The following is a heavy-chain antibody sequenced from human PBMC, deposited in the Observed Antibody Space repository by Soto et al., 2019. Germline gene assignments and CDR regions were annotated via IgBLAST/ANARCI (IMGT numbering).Heavy chain of an antibody. CDR1: GGSISSYY. CDR3: ARVHCGGDCYDYYYYGMDV. V-gene: IGHV4-59*01. J-gene: IGHJ6*02. Sequence: QVQLQESGPGLVKPSETLSLTCTVSGGSISSYYWSWIRQPPGKGLEWIGYIYYSGSTNYNPSLTSRVTISVGTSKNQFSLKLSSVTAADTAVYYCARVHCGGDCYDYYYYGMDVWGQGTTVTVSS. D-gene: IGHD2-21*02. CDR2: IYYSGST.